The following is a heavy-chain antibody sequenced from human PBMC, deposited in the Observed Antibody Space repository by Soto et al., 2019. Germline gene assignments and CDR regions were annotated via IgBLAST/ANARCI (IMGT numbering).Heavy chain of an antibody. V-gene: IGHV3-23*01. CDR1: GFTFSSYA. CDR3: GKCREVLGTDYFAY. J-gene: IGHJ4*01. CDR2: ISGSGIGT. D-gene: IGHD1-1*01. Sequence: EVQLLESGGGLVQPGGSLRLSCAASGFTFSSYAMSWVRQAPGKGLEWVSGISGSGIGTYYAVSVMGRFTISRDNSKDTLEPQINSLRADDTAVSFCGKCREVLGTDYFAYWGHGTLVTVSS.